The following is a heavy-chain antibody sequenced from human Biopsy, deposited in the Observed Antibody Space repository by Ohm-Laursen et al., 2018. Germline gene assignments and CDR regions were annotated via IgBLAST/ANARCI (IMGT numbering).Heavy chain of an antibody. D-gene: IGHD6-6*01. J-gene: IGHJ4*02. CDR3: ARERGRKSIAATDY. CDR2: IAERSTYI. CDR1: GFPFTGFS. V-gene: IGHV3-21*06. Sequence: SLRLSCAASGFPFTGFSMDWVRQAPGKGLEWVSSIAERSTYISYADSVKGRFTISRDNAQNSLYLQMNNLRVEDTAVYYCARERGRKSIAATDYWGQGVLVPVSS.